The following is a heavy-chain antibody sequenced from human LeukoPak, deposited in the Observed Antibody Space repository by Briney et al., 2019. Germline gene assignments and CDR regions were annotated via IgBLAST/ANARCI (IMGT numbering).Heavy chain of an antibody. CDR3: ARGPYSSGWYAFDY. CDR2: IYYSGST. V-gene: IGHV4-59*08. Sequence: PSETLSLTCTVSGGSISSYYWSWIWQPPGEGLEWIGYIYYSGSTNYNPSLKSRVTISVDTSKNQFSLKFSSVNAADTAVYYCARGPYSSGWYAFDYWGQGTLVTVSS. D-gene: IGHD6-19*01. CDR1: GGSISSYY. J-gene: IGHJ4*02.